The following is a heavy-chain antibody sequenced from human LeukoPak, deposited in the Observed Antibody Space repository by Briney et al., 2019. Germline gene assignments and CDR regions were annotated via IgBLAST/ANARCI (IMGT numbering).Heavy chain of an antibody. CDR3: ARDRRFYPYGSGSYVDY. D-gene: IGHD3-10*01. CDR2: ISSSSSTI. CDR1: GFTFSSYS. V-gene: IGHV3-48*01. Sequence: GGSLRLXCAASGFTFSSYSMNWVRQAPGKGLEWVSYISSSSSTIYYADSVKGRFTISRDNAKNSLYLQMNSLRAEDTAVYYCARDRRFYPYGSGSYVDYWGQGTLVTVSS. J-gene: IGHJ4*02.